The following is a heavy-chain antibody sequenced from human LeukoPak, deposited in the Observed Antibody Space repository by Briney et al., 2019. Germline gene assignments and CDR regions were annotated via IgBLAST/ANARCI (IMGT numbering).Heavy chain of an antibody. CDR3: ARGNNWFDP. CDR1: GGSFSGYY. CDR2: IDHSGST. J-gene: IGHJ5*02. Sequence: SETLSLTCAVYGGSFSGYYWSWIRQPPGKGLEWIGEIDHSGSTNYNPSLKSRVTISVDTSKNQFSLKLSSVTAADTAVYYCARGNNWFDPWGQGTLVTVSS. V-gene: IGHV4-34*01.